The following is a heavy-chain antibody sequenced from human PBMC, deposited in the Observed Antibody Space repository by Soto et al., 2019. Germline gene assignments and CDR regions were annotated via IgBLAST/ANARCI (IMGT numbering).Heavy chain of an antibody. J-gene: IGHJ4*02. CDR3: ARDLTRTVVHYSDF. CDR2: IIPISGAA. V-gene: IGHV1-69*06. D-gene: IGHD1-7*01. CDR1: GGTFSNYV. Sequence: QVQLLQSGAEVKKPGSSVKVSCKASGGTFSNYVVNWVRQAPGQGLEWRGRIIPISGAANYAQRFQGRVTITADKSPSTSYMELSSLRSEDTAVYYCARDLTRTVVHYSDFWGQGTMVTVSS.